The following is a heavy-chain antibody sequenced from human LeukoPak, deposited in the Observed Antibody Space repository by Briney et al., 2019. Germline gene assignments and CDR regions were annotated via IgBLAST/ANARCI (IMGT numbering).Heavy chain of an antibody. D-gene: IGHD1-1*01. J-gene: IGHJ6*02. Sequence: GASVKVSCKASGYTFTSYGISWVRQAPGQGLEWMGWISAYNGNTNYAQKLQGRVTMTTDTSTSTAYMELRSLRSDDTAVYYCARAFAINWNDPLYYYYGMDVWGQGTTVTVSS. CDR3: ARAFAINWNDPLYYYYGMDV. CDR2: ISAYNGNT. CDR1: GYTFTSYG. V-gene: IGHV1-18*01.